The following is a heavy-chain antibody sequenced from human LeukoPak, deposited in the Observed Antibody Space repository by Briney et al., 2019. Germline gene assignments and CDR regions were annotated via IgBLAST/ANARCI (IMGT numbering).Heavy chain of an antibody. J-gene: IGHJ4*02. Sequence: SETLSLTCTVSGYSISSGYYWGWIRQPPGKGLEWIESIYHSGSTYYNPSLKSRVTISVDTSKNQFSLKLSSVTAADTAVYYCARDYSSWLSPLGFGYWGQGTLVTVSS. CDR3: ARDYSSWLSPLGFGY. D-gene: IGHD3-22*01. V-gene: IGHV4-38-2*02. CDR1: GYSISSGYY. CDR2: IYHSGST.